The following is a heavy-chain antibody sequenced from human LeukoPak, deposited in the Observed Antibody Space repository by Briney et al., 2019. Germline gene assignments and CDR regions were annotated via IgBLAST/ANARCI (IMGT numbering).Heavy chain of an antibody. CDR3: ARVYIYGRSYFDY. J-gene: IGHJ4*02. CDR1: GFSISSGFY. V-gene: IGHV4-38-2*02. CDR2: IHGGGST. Sequence: SETLSLTCTVSGFSISSGFYWGWIRQPPGKGLEWIGTIHGGGSTNYNPSLKSRVTISVDTSKNQFSLNLSSVTVADTAIYYCARVYIYGRSYFDYWGQGTLVTVSS. D-gene: IGHD4-17*01.